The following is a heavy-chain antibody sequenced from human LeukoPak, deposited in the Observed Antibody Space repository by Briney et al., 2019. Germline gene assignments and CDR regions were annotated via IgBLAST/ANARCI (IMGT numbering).Heavy chain of an antibody. CDR3: ARWSTGYDYNCFDW. CDR1: GFTFSSHG. D-gene: IGHD5-12*01. Sequence: GGSLRLSCAASGFTFSSHGMHWVRQAPGKGLVWVSRIKSDGSSTNYADSVRGRFTISRDNAKNTLYLQMNSLRAEDTAVYYCARWSTGYDYNCFDWWGEGSLGSVS. V-gene: IGHV3-74*01. J-gene: IGHJ4*02. CDR2: IKSDGSST.